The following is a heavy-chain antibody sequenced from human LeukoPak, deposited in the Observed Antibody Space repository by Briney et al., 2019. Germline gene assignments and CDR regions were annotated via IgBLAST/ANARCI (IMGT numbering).Heavy chain of an antibody. CDR3: ARRKTYYYDSSGTFDP. D-gene: IGHD3-22*01. V-gene: IGHV4-34*01. Sequence: GSLRLSCAASGFTFSNAWMNWVRQPPGKGLEWIGEINHSGSTNYNPSLKSRVTISVDTSKNQFSLKLSSVTAADTAVYYCARRKTYYYDSSGTFDPWGQGTLVTVSS. J-gene: IGHJ5*02. CDR2: INHSGST. CDR1: GFTFSNAW.